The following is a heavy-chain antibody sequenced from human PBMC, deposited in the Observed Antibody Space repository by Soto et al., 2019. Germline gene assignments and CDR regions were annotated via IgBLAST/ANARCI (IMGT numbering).Heavy chain of an antibody. V-gene: IGHV4-59*08. Sequence: PSETLSLTCTVSGCSISSYYWSWIRQPPGKGLEWIGYIYYSGSTNYNPSLKSRVTISVDTSKNQFSLKLSSVTAADTAVYYCARHGRSGYDMGLDYWGQGTLVTVSS. CDR1: GCSISSYY. D-gene: IGHD5-12*01. J-gene: IGHJ4*02. CDR2: IYYSGST. CDR3: ARHGRSGYDMGLDY.